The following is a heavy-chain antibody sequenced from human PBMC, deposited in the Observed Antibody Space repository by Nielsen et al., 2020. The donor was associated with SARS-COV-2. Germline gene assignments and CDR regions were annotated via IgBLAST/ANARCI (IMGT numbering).Heavy chain of an antibody. D-gene: IGHD5-24*01. V-gene: IGHV1-69*01. CDR3: ARGQRWLQAQLLDY. Sequence: WVRQAPGQGLEWMGGIIPIFGTANYAQKFQGRVTITADESTSTAYMELSSLRSEDTAVYYCARGQRWLQAQLLDYWGQGTLVTVSS. J-gene: IGHJ4*02. CDR2: IIPIFGTA.